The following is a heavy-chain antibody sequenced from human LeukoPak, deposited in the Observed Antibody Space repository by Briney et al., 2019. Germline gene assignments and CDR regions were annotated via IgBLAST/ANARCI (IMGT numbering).Heavy chain of an antibody. D-gene: IGHD6-13*01. CDR2: ISAYNGNT. Sequence: ASVKVSCKASGYTFTSYGISWVRQAPGQGLEWMGWISAYNGNTNYAQKLQGRVTMTTDTSTSTAYMELRSLRSDDTAVYYCVRVSVAAAGTENWFDPWGQGTLVTVSS. J-gene: IGHJ5*02. CDR3: VRVSVAAAGTENWFDP. V-gene: IGHV1-18*01. CDR1: GYTFTSYG.